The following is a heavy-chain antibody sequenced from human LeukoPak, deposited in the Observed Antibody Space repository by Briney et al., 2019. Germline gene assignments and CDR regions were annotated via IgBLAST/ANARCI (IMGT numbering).Heavy chain of an antibody. V-gene: IGHV1-46*01. D-gene: IGHD2-2*01. CDR2: INPSGDST. CDR1: GYTFTSNH. Sequence: ASVKVSCKASGYTFTSNHIHCVRQAPGQGLEWMGVINPSGDSTSYAQKFQGRVTMTRDTSTSTVYMELSSLRSEDTAKYYCARGYCYNSNCFGSFDFWGQGTLVTVSS. CDR3: ARGYCYNSNCFGSFDF. J-gene: IGHJ4*02.